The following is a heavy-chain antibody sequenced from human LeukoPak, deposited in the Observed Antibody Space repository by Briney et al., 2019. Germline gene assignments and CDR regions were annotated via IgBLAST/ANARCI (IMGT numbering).Heavy chain of an antibody. CDR2: IKQDGSEK. CDR1: GFTFSSYS. J-gene: IGHJ4*02. CDR3: ARERTERSYYFDY. D-gene: IGHD3/OR15-3a*01. Sequence: GGSLRLSCAASGFTFSSYSMSWVRQAPGKGLEWVANIKQDGSEKYYLDPVKGRFTISRDNAKKTLYLQMNSLRAEDTAVYYCARERTERSYYFDYWGQGTLVTVSS. V-gene: IGHV3-7*01.